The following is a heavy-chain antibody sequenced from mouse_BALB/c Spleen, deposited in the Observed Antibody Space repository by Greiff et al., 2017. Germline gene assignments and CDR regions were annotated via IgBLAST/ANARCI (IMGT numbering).Heavy chain of an antibody. CDR1: GFTFSSFG. CDR3: ARSVYGNYSPYAMDY. Sequence: EVKLMESGGGLVQPGGSRKLSCAASGFTFSSFGMHWVRQAPEKGLEWVAYISSGSSTIYYADTVKGRFTISRDNPKNTLFLQMTSLRSEDTAMYYCARSVYGNYSPYAMDYWGQGTSVTVSS. D-gene: IGHD2-1*01. J-gene: IGHJ4*01. V-gene: IGHV5-17*02. CDR2: ISSGSSTI.